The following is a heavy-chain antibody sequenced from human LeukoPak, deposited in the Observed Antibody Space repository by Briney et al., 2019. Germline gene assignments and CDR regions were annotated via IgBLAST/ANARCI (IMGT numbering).Heavy chain of an antibody. Sequence: GGSLRHSCAASGFTFSSYEMNWVRQAPGKGLEWVSYISSSGSTIYYADSVKGRFTISRDNAKNSLYLQMNSLRAEDTAVYYCARVPEGVRGYSYGYGFDYWGQGTLVTVSS. CDR3: ARVPEGVRGYSYGYGFDY. CDR1: GFTFSSYE. CDR2: ISSSGSTI. V-gene: IGHV3-48*03. J-gene: IGHJ4*02. D-gene: IGHD5-18*01.